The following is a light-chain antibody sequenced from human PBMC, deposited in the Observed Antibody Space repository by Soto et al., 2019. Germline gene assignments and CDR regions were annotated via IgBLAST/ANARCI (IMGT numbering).Light chain of an antibody. J-gene: IGKJ1*01. Sequence: DIVMTQSPLSLPVTPGEPASISCRSSQSLLHSNGYNYLDWYLQKPGQSPQLLIYLGSNRASGVPDRFSGSGSGTDFTLKISRVEAEDVGVYYCMQALQTPHVLFGQGTKVEIK. CDR1: QSLLHSNGYNY. CDR3: MQALQTPHVL. CDR2: LGS. V-gene: IGKV2-28*01.